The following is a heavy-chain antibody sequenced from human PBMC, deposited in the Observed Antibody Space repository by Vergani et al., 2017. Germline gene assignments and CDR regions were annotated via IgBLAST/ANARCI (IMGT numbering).Heavy chain of an antibody. Sequence: QVQLVQSGAEVKKPGSSVKVSCKASGGTFSSYAISWVRQAPGQGLEWMGRIIPIFGTANYAQKFQGRVTITADESTSTAYMELRSLRSDDTAVYYCARVPNYYDSSGPPDYWGQGTLVTVSS. D-gene: IGHD3-22*01. CDR2: IIPIFGTA. J-gene: IGHJ4*02. V-gene: IGHV1-69*18. CDR1: GGTFSSYA. CDR3: ARVPNYYDSSGPPDY.